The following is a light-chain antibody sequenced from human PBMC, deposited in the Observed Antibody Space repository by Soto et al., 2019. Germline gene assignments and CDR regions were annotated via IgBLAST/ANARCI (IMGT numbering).Light chain of an antibody. CDR3: GTWDSSLSAHV. V-gene: IGLV1-51*02. Sequence: SALTQPPSVSAAPGQKVTISCSGSSSNIGNNYVSWYQQLPGTAPKLLIYENNKRPSGIPDRFSGSKSGTSATLGITGLQTGDEADYYCGTWDSSLSAHVFGTGTKVTVL. CDR1: SSNIGNNY. J-gene: IGLJ1*01. CDR2: ENN.